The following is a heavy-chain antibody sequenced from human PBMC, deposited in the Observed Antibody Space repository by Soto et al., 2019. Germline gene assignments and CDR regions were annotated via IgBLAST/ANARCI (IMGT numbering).Heavy chain of an antibody. CDR1: GASINSGDYY. CDR3: SSLPDGYTSGLDY. D-gene: IGHD5-12*01. J-gene: IGHJ4*02. CDR2: IYYTGNT. V-gene: IGHV4-30-4*01. Sequence: QVQLQESGPGLVKPSQTLSLSCTVSGASINSGDYYWSWIRQPPGKVLEWIGYIYYTGNTVFNPSLKSRVYISVDTPKTQFSLRLHSVTAADTAVYYCSSLPDGYTSGLDYWGPGTLVTVSS.